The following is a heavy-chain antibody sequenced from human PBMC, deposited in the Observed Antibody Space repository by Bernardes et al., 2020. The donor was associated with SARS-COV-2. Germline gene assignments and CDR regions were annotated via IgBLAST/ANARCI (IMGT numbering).Heavy chain of an antibody. CDR2: IYYSGST. Sequence: SETLSLTCTVSGGSISSYFWSWIRQPPGKGLEWIGYIYYSGSTNYNPSLKSRVTISVDTSKNQFSLNLSSVTAADTAVYYCARRSGYGDYFDYWGQGTRVTVSS. J-gene: IGHJ4*02. CDR3: ARRSGYGDYFDY. CDR1: GGSISSYF. V-gene: IGHV4-59*08. D-gene: IGHD4-17*01.